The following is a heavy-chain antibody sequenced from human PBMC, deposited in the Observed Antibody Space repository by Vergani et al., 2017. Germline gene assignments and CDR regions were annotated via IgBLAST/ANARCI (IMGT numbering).Heavy chain of an antibody. CDR1: GGTFSSYA. J-gene: IGHJ5*02. V-gene: IGHV1-69*01. CDR3: ERDRVVVVPAAPGGWFDP. Sequence: QVQLVQSGAEVKKPGSSVKVSCKASGGTFSSYAISWVRQAPGQGLEWMGGIIPIFGTANYAQKFQGRVTITADESTSTAYMELSSLRSEDTAVYYCERDRVVVVPAAPGGWFDPWGQGTLVTVSS. D-gene: IGHD2-2*01. CDR2: IIPIFGTA.